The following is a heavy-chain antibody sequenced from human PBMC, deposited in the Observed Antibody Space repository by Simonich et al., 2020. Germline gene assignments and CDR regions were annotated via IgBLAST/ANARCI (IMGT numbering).Heavy chain of an antibody. V-gene: IGHV4-34*01. D-gene: IGHD6-6*01. CDR3: ARQIAARRDSEDV. J-gene: IGHJ6*02. CDR1: GGSFSGDY. CDR2: VNHSGRT. Sequence: QVQLQQWGAGLLKPSETLSLICAVYGGSFSGDYWSWIRQPPGKGLEWIWEVNHSGRTNYNTSLSSTVTIAEDTTKNQSSLELSAVTAADTAVYYCARQIAARRDSEDVWGQGTTVTVSS.